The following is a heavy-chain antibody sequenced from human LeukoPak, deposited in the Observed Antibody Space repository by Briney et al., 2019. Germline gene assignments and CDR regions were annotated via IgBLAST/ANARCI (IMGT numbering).Heavy chain of an antibody. Sequence: SETLSLTCTVSGGSISSYHWSWIRQPPGKGLEWIGYIYYSGSTNYNPSLKSRVTISVDTSKNQFSLKLSSVTAADTAVYYCARAGYYYDSSPHRLDYWGQGTLVTVSS. CDR1: GGSISSYH. V-gene: IGHV4-59*01. CDR2: IYYSGST. J-gene: IGHJ4*02. D-gene: IGHD3-22*01. CDR3: ARAGYYYDSSPHRLDY.